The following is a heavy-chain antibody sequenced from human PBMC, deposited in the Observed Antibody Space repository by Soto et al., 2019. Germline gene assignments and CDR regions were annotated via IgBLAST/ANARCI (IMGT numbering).Heavy chain of an antibody. CDR2: ISYDGSNR. CDR1: GFTFSSYG. D-gene: IGHD2-21*02. J-gene: IGHJ4*02. CDR3: AKAREDTVVVTAAPDY. V-gene: IGHV3-30*18. Sequence: QVQLVESGGGVVQPGRSLRLSCAASGFTFSSYGMHWVRQAPDKGLEWVAVISYDGSNRYYADSVKGRFTISRDNSKNTLYLQMTSLRDEDTAVYYCAKAREDTVVVTAAPDYWGQGTLVTVSS.